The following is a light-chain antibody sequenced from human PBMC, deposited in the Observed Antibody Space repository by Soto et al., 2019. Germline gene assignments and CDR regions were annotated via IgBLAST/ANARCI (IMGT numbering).Light chain of an antibody. V-gene: IGKV3-11*01. J-gene: IGKJ4*01. CDR1: QSVSSR. CDR2: GAS. CDR3: QQRCDWPLT. Sequence: VVLTQSPGTLSLSPGERATLSCRASQSVSSRLAWYQQKPGQAPRLLISGASSRATGIPDRFSGSGSATDFTLTISSLETEDFAVYYCQQRCDWPLTFGGGTKVDIK.